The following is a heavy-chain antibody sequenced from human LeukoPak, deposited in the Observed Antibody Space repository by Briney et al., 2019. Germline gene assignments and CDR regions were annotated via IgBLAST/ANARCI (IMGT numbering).Heavy chain of an antibody. D-gene: IGHD3-10*01. CDR1: GFTFDDYA. J-gene: IGHJ4*02. CDR3: AKGLSYSSPPDY. CDR2: ISWNSGRI. V-gene: IGHV3-9*01. Sequence: GRSLRLSCAASGFTFDDYAMHWVRQAPGKGLEWVSGISWNSGRIGYADSVRGRFTISRDNAKNSLYLQMNSLRPEDTALCYCAKGLSYSSPPDYWGQGTLVTVSS.